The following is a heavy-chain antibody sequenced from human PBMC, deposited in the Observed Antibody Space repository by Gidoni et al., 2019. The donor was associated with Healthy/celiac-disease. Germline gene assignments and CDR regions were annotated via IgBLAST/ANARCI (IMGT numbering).Heavy chain of an antibody. J-gene: IGHJ4*02. CDR3: ARDDYDYVWGSYRQVDY. D-gene: IGHD3-16*02. CDR1: GFTFSSYA. CDR2: ISYDGSNK. Sequence: QVQLVESGGGVVQPGRSLRLSCAASGFTFSSYAMHWVRQAPGKGLGWVAVISYDGSNKYYADSVKGRFTISRDNSKNTLYLQMNSLRAEDTAVYYCARDDYDYVWGSYRQVDYWGQGTLVTVSS. V-gene: IGHV3-30-3*01.